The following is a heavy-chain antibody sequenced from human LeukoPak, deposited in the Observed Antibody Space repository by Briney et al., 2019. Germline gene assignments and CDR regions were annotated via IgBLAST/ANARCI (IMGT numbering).Heavy chain of an antibody. CDR2: IYPGDSDT. CDR1: GYSFTSYW. V-gene: IGHV5-51*01. Sequence: GESLKISCKGSGYSFTSYWIGWVRQMPGKGLEWMGIIYPGDSDTRYSPSFQGQVTISADKSISTAYLQWSSLKASDTAMYYCARLRKVNDGGNSHYYYYMDVWGKGTTVTVSS. J-gene: IGHJ6*03. D-gene: IGHD4-23*01. CDR3: ARLRKVNDGGNSHYYYYMDV.